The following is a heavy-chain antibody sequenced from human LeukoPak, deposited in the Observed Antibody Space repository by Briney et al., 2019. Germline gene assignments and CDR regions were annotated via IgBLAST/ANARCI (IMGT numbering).Heavy chain of an antibody. D-gene: IGHD5-12*01. J-gene: IGHJ4*02. CDR1: GYILTNYG. CDR3: ARGRLGVSGYKDYLDY. V-gene: IGHV1-18*01. CDR2: INTYNGEI. Sequence: GASVKVSCSSSGYILTNYGIYWVRQAPGQGLEWMGWINTYNGEIDYAQNFQGRVTMTTDTSTSTAYMDLRSLTSDDTAVYYCARGRLGVSGYKDYLDYWGQGTLVTVSS.